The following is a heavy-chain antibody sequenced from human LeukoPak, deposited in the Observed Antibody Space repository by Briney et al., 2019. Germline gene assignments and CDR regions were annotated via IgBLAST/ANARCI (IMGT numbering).Heavy chain of an antibody. CDR3: ARTGRASDAFDI. J-gene: IGHJ3*02. CDR2: ISSSSSYI. D-gene: IGHD1-14*01. CDR1: GFTFSSYS. V-gene: IGHV3-21*01. Sequence: PGGSLRLSCAASGFTFSSYSMNWLRQAPGKGLEWVSSISSSSSYIYYADSVKGRFTISRDNAKNSLYLQMNSLRAEDTAVYYCARTGRASDAFDIWGQGAMVTVSS.